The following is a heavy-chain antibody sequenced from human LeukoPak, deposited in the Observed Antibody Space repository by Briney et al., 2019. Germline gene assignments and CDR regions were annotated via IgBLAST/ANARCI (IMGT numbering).Heavy chain of an antibody. V-gene: IGHV3-23*01. CDR1: GFTFSTYA. J-gene: IGHJ4*02. CDR2: ITGSGDGT. CDR3: ARETPYSNTWTDFDF. Sequence: GGSLRLSCAASGFTFSTYAMTWVRQAPGKGLEWVSSITGSGDGTSAADSVTGRFSISRDNAKNSLYLQMNSLRAEDTAVYYCARETPYSNTWTDFDFWGQGTLVTVSS. D-gene: IGHD6-13*01.